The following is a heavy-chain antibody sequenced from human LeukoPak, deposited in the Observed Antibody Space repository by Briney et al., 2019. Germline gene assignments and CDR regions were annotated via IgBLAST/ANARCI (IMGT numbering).Heavy chain of an antibody. D-gene: IGHD3-10*01. CDR3: ARGAYYYGSGSYLPPYYFDY. J-gene: IGHJ4*02. CDR2: INHSGST. CDR1: GGSFSGYY. Sequence: SETLSLTCAVYGGSFSGYYWSWIRQPPGKGLEWIGEINHSGSTNYNPSLKSRVTISVDTSKNQFSLKLSSVTAADTAVYYCARGAYYYGSGSYLPPYYFDYWGQGTLVTVSS. V-gene: IGHV4-34*01.